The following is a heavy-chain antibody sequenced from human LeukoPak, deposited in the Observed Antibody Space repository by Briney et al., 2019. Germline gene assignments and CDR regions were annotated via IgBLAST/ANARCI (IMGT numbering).Heavy chain of an antibody. CDR3: AKDSDYGDYWD. J-gene: IGHJ4*02. Sequence: PGRSPRLSRAASGFTFDDYAMHWVRQAPGKGLEWVSGISWNSGSIGYADSVKGRFTISRDNAKNSLYLQMNSLRAEDTALYYCAKDSDYGDYWDWGQGTLVTVSS. CDR2: ISWNSGSI. V-gene: IGHV3-9*01. D-gene: IGHD4-17*01. CDR1: GFTFDDYA.